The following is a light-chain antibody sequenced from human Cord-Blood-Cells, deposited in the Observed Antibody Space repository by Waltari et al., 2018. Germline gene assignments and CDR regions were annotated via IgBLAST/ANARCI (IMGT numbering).Light chain of an antibody. CDR2: KDS. Sequence: SYELTQPPSVSVSPGQTARITCSGDALPKQYAYWYQQKPGQAPVLVIYKDSERPSGIHERFSCSSSGTTVTLTISGVQAEDEADYYCQSADSSGTYYVFGTGTKVTVL. V-gene: IGLV3-25*02. CDR1: ALPKQY. CDR3: QSADSSGTYYV. J-gene: IGLJ1*01.